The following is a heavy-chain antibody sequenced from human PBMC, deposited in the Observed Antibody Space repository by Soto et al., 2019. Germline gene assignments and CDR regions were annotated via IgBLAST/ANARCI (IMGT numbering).Heavy chain of an antibody. CDR2: INHSGST. J-gene: IGHJ5*02. CDR3: ARRPGGITIFGVVKGRWFDP. Sequence: PSETLSLTCAVYGGPFSGYYWSWIRQPPGKGLEWIGEINHSGSTNYNPSLKSRVTISVDTSKNQFSLKLSSVTAADTAVYYCARRPGGITIFGVVKGRWFDPWGQGTLVTVSS. CDR1: GGPFSGYY. V-gene: IGHV4-34*01. D-gene: IGHD3-3*01.